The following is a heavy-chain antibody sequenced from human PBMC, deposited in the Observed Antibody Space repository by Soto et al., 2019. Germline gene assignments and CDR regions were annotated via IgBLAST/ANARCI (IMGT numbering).Heavy chain of an antibody. J-gene: IGHJ6*02. CDR3: TTPYYYGSGDYYYYGMDV. V-gene: IGHV1-69*13. CDR1: GGTLSSYA. D-gene: IGHD3-10*01. Sequence: SVKVSCKASGGTLSSYAISWVRQAPGQGLGWMGGIIPIFGTANYAQKFQGRVTITADESTSTAYMELSSLRSEDTAVYYCTTPYYYGSGDYYYYGMDVWGQGTTVTVSS. CDR2: IIPIFGTA.